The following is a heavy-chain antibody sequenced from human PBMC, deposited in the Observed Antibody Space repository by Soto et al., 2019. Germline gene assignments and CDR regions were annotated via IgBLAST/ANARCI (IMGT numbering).Heavy chain of an antibody. Sequence: GGSLRLSCEASVVTFSSYAMSWVRQAPGKGLEWVSAISGSGGSTYYADSVKGRFTISRDNSRNTLYLQMDSLRAEDAATYFCAKDPIRMVRGIFDSWGQGTPVTVSS. J-gene: IGHJ4*02. CDR3: AKDPIRMVRGIFDS. CDR2: ISGSGGST. D-gene: IGHD3-10*01. CDR1: VVTFSSYA. V-gene: IGHV3-23*01.